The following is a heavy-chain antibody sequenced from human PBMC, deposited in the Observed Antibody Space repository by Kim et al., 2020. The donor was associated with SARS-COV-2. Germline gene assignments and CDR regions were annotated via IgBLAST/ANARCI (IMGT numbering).Heavy chain of an antibody. CDR2: ISYHEKEK. Sequence: GGSLRLSCTASDFTFTNYAFHWVRQAPGRGLEWVAVISYHEKEKFYADSVKGRFTISKDNSKNTVFLQMNSLRLEDTALYYCVRGGSNAYYFHYLDVW. CDR3: VRGGSNAYYFHYLDV. V-gene: IGHV3-30*04. CDR1: DFTFTNYA. J-gene: IGHJ3*01. D-gene: IGHD3-10*01.